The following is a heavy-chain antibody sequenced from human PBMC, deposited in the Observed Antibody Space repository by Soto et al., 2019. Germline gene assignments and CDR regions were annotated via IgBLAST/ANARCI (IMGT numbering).Heavy chain of an antibody. CDR3: VRVVAIPGYPDN. CDR2: IVPIVDTS. CDR1: GGTFSSYA. D-gene: IGHD5-12*01. J-gene: IGHJ4*02. V-gene: IGHV1-69*12. Sequence: QVHVVQSGAEVRQPASSVKVSCKTSGGTFSSYAISWVRQAPGQGLEWMGGIVPIVDTSTYAQKFQGRVTITADESTSTVYMELSSLRSDDTAVYYCVRVVAIPGYPDNWGQGTLVTVSS.